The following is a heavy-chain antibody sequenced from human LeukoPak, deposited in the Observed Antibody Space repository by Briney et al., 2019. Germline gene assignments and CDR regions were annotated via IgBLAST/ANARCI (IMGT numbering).Heavy chain of an antibody. CDR3: AREWWRWFDP. D-gene: IGHD2-15*01. J-gene: IGHJ5*02. CDR2: ISWNSGSI. V-gene: IGHV3-9*01. Sequence: GGSLRLSCAASGFTFDDYAMHWVRHAPGKGLEWVSGISWNSGSIGYADSVKGRFTISRDNAKNSLYLQMNSLRSDDTAVYYCAREWWRWFDPWGQGTLVTVSS. CDR1: GFTFDDYA.